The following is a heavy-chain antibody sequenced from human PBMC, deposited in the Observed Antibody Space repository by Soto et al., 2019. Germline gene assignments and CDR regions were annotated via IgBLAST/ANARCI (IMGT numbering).Heavy chain of an antibody. CDR1: GGSISRGDYY. Sequence: SETLSLTCTVSGGSISRGDYYWSWIPQPPGKGLEWIGYIYHSGNTYYNPSLKSRVTISVDTSKNQFSLKLSSVTAADTAVYYCARERPDGARLDPWGQGTLVTVS. CDR2: IYHSGNT. D-gene: IGHD6-6*01. J-gene: IGHJ5*02. CDR3: ARERPDGARLDP. V-gene: IGHV4-30-4*01.